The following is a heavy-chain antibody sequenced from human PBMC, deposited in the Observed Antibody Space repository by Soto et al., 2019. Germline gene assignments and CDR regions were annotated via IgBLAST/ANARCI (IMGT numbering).Heavy chain of an antibody. D-gene: IGHD3-22*01. CDR2: IRSKAYGGTT. CDR3: TRDIITYYDSSGYYFDY. V-gene: IGHV3-49*03. CDR1: GFTFGDYA. Sequence: GGSLRLSCTASGFTFGDYAMSWFRQAPGKGLEWVGFIRSKAYGGTTEYAASVKGRFTISRDDSKSIAYLQMNSLKTEDTAVYYCTRDIITYYDSSGYYFDYWGQGTLVTVSS. J-gene: IGHJ4*02.